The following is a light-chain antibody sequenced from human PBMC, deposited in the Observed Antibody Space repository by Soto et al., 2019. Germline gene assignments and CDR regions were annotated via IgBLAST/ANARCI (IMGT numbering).Light chain of an antibody. CDR3: QQYGNSPWT. CDR2: STS. Sequence: ELVLTQSPGTLSLSPGERGTLSCRASQRFGSSNLAWYQQKPGQAPRLLIYSTSSRATGIPDRFSGSGSGTDFTLTISRLEPEDFEVYYCQQYGNSPWTFGQGTKVDIK. J-gene: IGKJ1*01. CDR1: QRFGSSN. V-gene: IGKV3-20*01.